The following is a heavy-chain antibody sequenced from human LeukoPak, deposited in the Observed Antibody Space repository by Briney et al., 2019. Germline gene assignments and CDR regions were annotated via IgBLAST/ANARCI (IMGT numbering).Heavy chain of an antibody. D-gene: IGHD4-17*01. Sequence: ASVKVSCKASGYTFTSYYMHWVRRAPGQGLEWMGIINPSGGSTSYAQKFQGRVTMTRDTSTSTVYMELSSLRSEDTAAYYCARGNYGDYVGIWFDPWGQGTLVTVSS. CDR2: INPSGGST. CDR1: GYTFTSYY. J-gene: IGHJ5*02. V-gene: IGHV1-46*01. CDR3: ARGNYGDYVGIWFDP.